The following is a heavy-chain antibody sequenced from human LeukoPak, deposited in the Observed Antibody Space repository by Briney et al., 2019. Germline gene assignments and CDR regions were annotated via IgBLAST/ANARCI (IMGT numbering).Heavy chain of an antibody. D-gene: IGHD6-19*01. CDR2: FSYGGST. Sequence: SQTLSLTCTVAGGSIRSYYWSWIRQSPGKGLEWIGSFSYGGSTNYNPSLESRVSISVDTSKNHFSLNLTSVTAADAAVYYCARRRVSSSGWKSTRHFDYWGQGTLVTVSS. CDR1: GGSIRSYY. CDR3: ARRRVSSSGWKSTRHFDY. J-gene: IGHJ4*02. V-gene: IGHV4-59*01.